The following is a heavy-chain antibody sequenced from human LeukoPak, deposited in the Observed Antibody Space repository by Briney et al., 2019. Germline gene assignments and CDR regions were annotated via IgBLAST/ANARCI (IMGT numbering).Heavy chain of an antibody. Sequence: PGGPLRLSCAASGFTFSDYWMHWVRQAPGKGLVWVSRIKSDGSSTTYADSVKGRFTISRDNAKNTLYLQLNSLRVEDTAVYYCARESVLRGYSYGYADSWGQGTLVTVSS. CDR1: GFTFSDYW. D-gene: IGHD5-18*01. CDR3: ARESVLRGYSYGYADS. CDR2: IKSDGSST. J-gene: IGHJ4*02. V-gene: IGHV3-74*01.